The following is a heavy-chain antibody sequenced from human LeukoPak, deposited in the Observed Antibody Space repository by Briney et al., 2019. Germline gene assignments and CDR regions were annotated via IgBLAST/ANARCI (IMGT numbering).Heavy chain of an antibody. V-gene: IGHV4-30-4*01. J-gene: IGHJ6*02. CDR1: GDSISSGDYY. CDR3: ARVAWEDSYYYAMDV. CDR2: IYYTGSA. D-gene: IGHD1-26*01. Sequence: SETLSLTCTVSGDSISSGDYYWSWIRQPPEKGLEWIGYIYYTGSAYYNPSLKSRVTISLDTSKNHFSLRLSSVTAADTAVYYCARVAWEDSYYYAMDVWGQGTTVTVSS.